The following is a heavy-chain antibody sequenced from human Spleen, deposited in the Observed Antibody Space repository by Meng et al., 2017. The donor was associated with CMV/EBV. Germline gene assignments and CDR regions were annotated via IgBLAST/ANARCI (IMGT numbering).Heavy chain of an antibody. D-gene: IGHD4-17*01. CDR3: AIGDYGPLDY. CDR2: LNPTSGGT. J-gene: IGHJ4*02. CDR1: GYTFTGYY. Sequence: QVHLVQSGTEVKKPGASMEVSCKASGYTFTGYYLHWLRQAPGQGLEWMGRLNPTSGGTDYAQKFQGRVTMTRDTSISAAYMELSRLTSDDTAVYYCAIGDYGPLDYWGQGTLVTVSS. V-gene: IGHV1-2*06.